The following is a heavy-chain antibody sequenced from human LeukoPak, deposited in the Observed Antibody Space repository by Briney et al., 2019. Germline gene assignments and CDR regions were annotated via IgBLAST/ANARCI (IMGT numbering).Heavy chain of an antibody. Sequence: GGSPRLSCAASGFTFSSYAMSWVRQAPGKGLEWVSAISGSGGSTYYADSVKGRFTISRDNSKNTLYLQMNSLRAEDTAVYYCARAQYYYDSSGLDYWGQGTLVTVSS. CDR2: ISGSGGST. J-gene: IGHJ4*02. D-gene: IGHD3-22*01. CDR1: GFTFSSYA. V-gene: IGHV3-23*01. CDR3: ARAQYYYDSSGLDY.